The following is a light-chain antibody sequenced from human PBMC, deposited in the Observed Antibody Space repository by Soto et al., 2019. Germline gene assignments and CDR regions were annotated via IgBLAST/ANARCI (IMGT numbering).Light chain of an antibody. CDR1: QSVSSS. CDR2: DAS. CDR3: QHRGNWPSVT. J-gene: IGKJ4*01. Sequence: EIVLTQSPATLALSPGNRATLSCRVSQSVSSSLAWYQHQPGQAPRLLIYDASKRAPGIPARFSGSGSGTHFTLTISSLEPEDFAVYYCQHRGNWPSVTFGGGTKLQIK. V-gene: IGKV3-11*01.